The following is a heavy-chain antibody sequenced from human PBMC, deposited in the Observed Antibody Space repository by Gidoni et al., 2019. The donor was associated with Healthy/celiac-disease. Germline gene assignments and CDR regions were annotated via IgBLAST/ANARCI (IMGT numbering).Heavy chain of an antibody. Sequence: QVQLVQSGARVKKPGACVKVSCKASGSHFSSYAISGVRQAPGQGLEWMGGMIPIFGTANYAQKFQGRVTITADESTSTAYMELSSLRSEDTAVYYCAAYGGSYFPYFDYWGQGTLVTVSS. D-gene: IGHD1-26*01. J-gene: IGHJ4*02. CDR2: MIPIFGTA. CDR1: GSHFSSYA. CDR3: AAYGGSYFPYFDY. V-gene: IGHV1-69*01.